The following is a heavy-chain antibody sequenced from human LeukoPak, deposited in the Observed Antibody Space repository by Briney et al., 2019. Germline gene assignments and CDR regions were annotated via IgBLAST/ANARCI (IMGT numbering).Heavy chain of an antibody. CDR2: ISGDGGST. CDR3: AKDAAFGYSYGHYFDY. Sequence: GGSLRLSCAASGFTFDDYAMHWVRHAPGKGLEWVSLISGDGGSTYYADSVKGRFTISRDNRKNSLYLQMNSLRTEDTALYYCAKDAAFGYSYGHYFDYWGQGTLVTVSS. CDR1: GFTFDDYA. D-gene: IGHD5-18*01. V-gene: IGHV3-43*02. J-gene: IGHJ4*02.